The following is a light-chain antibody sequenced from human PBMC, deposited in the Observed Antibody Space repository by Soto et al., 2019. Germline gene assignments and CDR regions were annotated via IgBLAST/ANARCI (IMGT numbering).Light chain of an antibody. CDR1: QSVSSK. CDR3: QQYGSSGT. V-gene: IGKV3-20*01. CDR2: GAS. J-gene: IGKJ1*01. Sequence: EIVMTQSTATLSVSPGEGATLSFRASQSVSSKLAWYQQKPGKAPRLLIYGASSRDTGIPDRFSGSGSGTDFTLTISRLEPEDFAVYYCQQYGSSGTFGQGTKVDIK.